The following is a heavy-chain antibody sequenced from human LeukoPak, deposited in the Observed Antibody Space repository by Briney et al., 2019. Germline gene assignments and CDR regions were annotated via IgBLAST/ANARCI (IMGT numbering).Heavy chain of an antibody. V-gene: IGHV3-7*03. D-gene: IGHD3-3*01. CDR1: GFTFSNFW. Sequence: GGSLRLSCTASGFTFSNFWMGWVRQAPGKGLEWVANIKQDETEKFYLGSVKGRFTISRDNAKNSLYLQMNSLRVEDTALYFCVRDRNYYEALQRSYWGQGTLVTVSS. J-gene: IGHJ4*02. CDR3: VRDRNYYEALQRSY. CDR2: IKQDETEK.